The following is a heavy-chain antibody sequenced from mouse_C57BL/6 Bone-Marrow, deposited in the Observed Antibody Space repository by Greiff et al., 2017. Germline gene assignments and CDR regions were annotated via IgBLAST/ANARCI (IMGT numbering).Heavy chain of an antibody. D-gene: IGHD3-1*01. J-gene: IGHJ3*01. Sequence: QVQLQQPGAELVMPGASVKLSCKASGYTFPSYWMHWVKQRPGQGLEWIGEIDPSDSYTNYNQKFKGKSTLTVDKSSSTAYMQPSSLTSGDSAVYYCAREGLGDTWFAYWGQGTLVTVSA. V-gene: IGHV1-69*01. CDR1: GYTFPSYW. CDR3: AREGLGDTWFAY. CDR2: IDPSDSYT.